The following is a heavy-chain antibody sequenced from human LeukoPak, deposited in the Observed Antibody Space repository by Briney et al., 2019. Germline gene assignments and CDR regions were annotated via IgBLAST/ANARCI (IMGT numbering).Heavy chain of an antibody. D-gene: IGHD3-22*01. CDR2: IYPGDSDT. J-gene: IGHJ3*02. Sequence: LGESLKISCKGSGYSFTSYWIGWVRQMPGKGLEWMGIIYPGDSDTRYSPSFQGQVTISADKSISTAYLQWSSLKASDTAMYYCARRPYDGSGYYPVDAFDIWGQGTMVTVSS. V-gene: IGHV5-51*01. CDR1: GYSFTSYW. CDR3: ARRPYDGSGYYPVDAFDI.